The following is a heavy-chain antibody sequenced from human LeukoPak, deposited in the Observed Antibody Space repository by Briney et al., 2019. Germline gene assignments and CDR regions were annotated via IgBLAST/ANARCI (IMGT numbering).Heavy chain of an antibody. Sequence: PSETLSLTCTVSGGSISSYYWSWIRQPPGKGLEWIGYIYYSGSTNYNPSLKSRVTISVDTSKNQFSLKLSSVTAADTAVYYCARYESGHFDWLSRGNPTYNWFDPWGQGTLVTVSS. J-gene: IGHJ5*02. CDR1: GGSISSYY. D-gene: IGHD3-9*01. CDR2: IYYSGST. V-gene: IGHV4-59*08. CDR3: ARYESGHFDWLSRGNPTYNWFDP.